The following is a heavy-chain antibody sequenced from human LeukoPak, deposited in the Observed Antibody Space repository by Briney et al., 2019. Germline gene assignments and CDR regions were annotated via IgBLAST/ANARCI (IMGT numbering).Heavy chain of an antibody. Sequence: GGSLRLSCAASGFTFSNHAMSWVRQAPGKGLQWVSAISGGGVAIYYADSVKGRFTISRDNSKNTLYLQMDSLRAEDTAVYYCAKDGFDYYDSSGYYYFNYWGQGTLVTVSS. CDR1: GFTFSNHA. D-gene: IGHD3-22*01. CDR3: AKDGFDYYDSSGYYYFNY. CDR2: ISGGGVAI. J-gene: IGHJ4*02. V-gene: IGHV3-23*01.